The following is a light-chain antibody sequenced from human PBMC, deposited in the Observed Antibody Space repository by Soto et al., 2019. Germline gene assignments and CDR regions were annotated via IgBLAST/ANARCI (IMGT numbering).Light chain of an antibody. V-gene: IGKV1-39*01. Sequence: DIHMTQSPSSLSTSLGDRVTITFRASQSISSYLNWYQQKPGKAPKLLICSASSLQSGVPSRFSGSGSGTDFTLTISSLQPEDFATYYCQQSYSTPPTFGQGTKVDIK. CDR3: QQSYSTPPT. J-gene: IGKJ1*01. CDR1: QSISSY. CDR2: SAS.